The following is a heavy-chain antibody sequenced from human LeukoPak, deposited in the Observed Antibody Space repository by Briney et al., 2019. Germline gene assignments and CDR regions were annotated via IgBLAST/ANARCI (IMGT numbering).Heavy chain of an antibody. Sequence: SETLSLTCSVSGGSISSSSCYWGWIRQPPGKGLEWIGGIYYGGSTYYTPSLKSRLTISVDTSKNHFSLRLSSVTAADTAVYYCASGGGYCSGGSCYSGNWFDPWGQGTLVTVSA. CDR2: IYYGGST. CDR1: GGSISSSSCY. J-gene: IGHJ5*02. D-gene: IGHD2-15*01. V-gene: IGHV4-39*02. CDR3: ASGGGYCSGGSCYSGNWFDP.